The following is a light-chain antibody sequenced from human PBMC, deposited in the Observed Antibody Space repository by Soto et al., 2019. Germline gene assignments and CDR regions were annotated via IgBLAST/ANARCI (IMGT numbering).Light chain of an antibody. CDR1: QSVGSY. CDR2: DAS. J-gene: IGKJ5*01. V-gene: IGKV3-11*01. CDR3: QQRTNWPIT. Sequence: EIVLAQSPATLSLSPGERATLSCRASQSVGSYLAWYQQKPGQAPRLLIYDASTRATGIPARLSGSGSGTDFTLTISSLEPEDFAVYYCQQRTNWPITFGQGTRLEIK.